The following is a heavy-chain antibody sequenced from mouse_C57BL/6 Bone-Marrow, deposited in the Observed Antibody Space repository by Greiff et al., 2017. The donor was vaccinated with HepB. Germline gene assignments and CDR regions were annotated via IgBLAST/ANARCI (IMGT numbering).Heavy chain of an antibody. V-gene: IGHV14-1*01. CDR2: IDPEDGDT. Sequence: VQLQQSGAELVRPGASVKLSCTASGFTINDYYMHWVKQRPEQGLEWIGRIDPEDGDTEYAPKFQGKATMTADTSSNTAYLQISSLTSEDAAVYYCTTRFITTVVDYWGQGTTLTVSS. D-gene: IGHD1-1*01. CDR3: TTRFITTVVDY. J-gene: IGHJ2*01. CDR1: GFTINDYY.